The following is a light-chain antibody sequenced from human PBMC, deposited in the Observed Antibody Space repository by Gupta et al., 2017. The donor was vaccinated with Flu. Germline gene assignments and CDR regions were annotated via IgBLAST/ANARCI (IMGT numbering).Light chain of an antibody. J-gene: IGLJ1*01. Sequence: QSVLAQPPSVSGTPGQKVTISCSGSSCDIRQNVVNWFKHVPGEAPKLLIYDDSKRSSGVPERFSGSRSGSSGSLAISGLQPEDEGDYYCGVWCNGPNEDVFGSGTKVTVL. V-gene: IGLV1-44*01. CDR1: SCDIRQNV. CDR3: GVWCNGPNEDV. CDR2: DDS.